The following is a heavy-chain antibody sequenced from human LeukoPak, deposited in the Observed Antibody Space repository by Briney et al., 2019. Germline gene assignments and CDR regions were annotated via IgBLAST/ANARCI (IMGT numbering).Heavy chain of an antibody. CDR2: IYSGGTT. CDR1: GFTVSSNY. CDR3: ARDLGYCSGGNCGAFDL. Sequence: GGSLRLSCAASGFTVSSNYMSWVRQAPGKGLEWVSLIYSGGTTYYADSVKGRFTISRDNAKNSLYLQMNSLRAEDTAVYYCARDLGYCSGGNCGAFDLWGQGTLVTVSS. D-gene: IGHD2-15*01. J-gene: IGHJ3*01. V-gene: IGHV3-53*01.